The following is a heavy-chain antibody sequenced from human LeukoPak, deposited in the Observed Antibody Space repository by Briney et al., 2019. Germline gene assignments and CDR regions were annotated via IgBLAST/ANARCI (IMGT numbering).Heavy chain of an antibody. Sequence: ASVKVSCKASGYTFTGYYMHWVRQAPGQGLEWMGWINPNSGGTNYAQKFQGRVTMTRDTSISTAYMELSRLRSDDTAVYYCAREYNYDGSGEDAFDIWGQGTMVTVSS. V-gene: IGHV1-2*02. D-gene: IGHD3-22*01. CDR2: INPNSGGT. J-gene: IGHJ3*02. CDR3: AREYNYDGSGEDAFDI. CDR1: GYTFTGYY.